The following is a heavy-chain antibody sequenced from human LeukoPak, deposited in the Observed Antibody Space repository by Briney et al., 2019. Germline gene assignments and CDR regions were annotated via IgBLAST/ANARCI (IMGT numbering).Heavy chain of an antibody. Sequence: GGSLRLSCAASGFTFSSYAMSWVRQAPGKGLEWVSAISGRGGSTYYADSVKGRFTISRDNSKNTLYLQMNSLRAEDTAVYYCAKDDIVVVVAATRPFDYWGQGTLVTVSS. CDR2: ISGRGGST. CDR3: AKDDIVVVVAATRPFDY. CDR1: GFTFSSYA. J-gene: IGHJ4*02. D-gene: IGHD2-15*01. V-gene: IGHV3-23*01.